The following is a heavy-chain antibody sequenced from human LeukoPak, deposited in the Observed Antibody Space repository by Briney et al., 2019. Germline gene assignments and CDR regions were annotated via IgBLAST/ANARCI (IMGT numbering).Heavy chain of an antibody. CDR1: GYTFTSYD. D-gene: IGHD1-26*01. Sequence: ASVKVSCKASGYTFTSYDINWVRQATGQGLEWMGWMNPNSGNTGYAQKFQGRVTMTRNTSISTAYMELSSLRSEDTAVYYCARQTAKKWDLPGSFDSWGQGILVTVSS. V-gene: IGHV1-8*01. J-gene: IGHJ4*02. CDR3: ARQTAKKWDLPGSFDS. CDR2: MNPNSGNT.